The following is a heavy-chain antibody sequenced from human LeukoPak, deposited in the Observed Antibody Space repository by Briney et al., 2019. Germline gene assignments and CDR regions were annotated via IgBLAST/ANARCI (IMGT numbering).Heavy chain of an antibody. CDR3: TTDIIAARTDY. CDR1: GFTFSNAW. Sequence: GGSLRLSCAASGFTFSNAWMSWVRQAPGKGLEWVGRIKSKTDGGTTDYAAPVKGRFTISRDDSKNTLYLQMNSLKTEDTAAYYCTTDIIAARTDYWGQGTLVTVSS. J-gene: IGHJ4*02. D-gene: IGHD6-6*01. V-gene: IGHV3-15*01. CDR2: IKSKTDGGTT.